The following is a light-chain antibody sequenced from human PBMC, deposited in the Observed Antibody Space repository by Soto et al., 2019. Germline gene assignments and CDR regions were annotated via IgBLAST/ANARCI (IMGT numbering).Light chain of an antibody. CDR1: QSISSW. CDR3: QHFNSYPWT. J-gene: IGKJ1*01. Sequence: DIQMTQSPPTLSASIGDRVSITCRASQSISSWLAWYQQKPGKAPKLLIYKASSLESGVPSRFSGSGSGTEFTLTISSLQPDDFATYYCQHFNSYPWTFGQGTKVDIK. CDR2: KAS. V-gene: IGKV1-5*03.